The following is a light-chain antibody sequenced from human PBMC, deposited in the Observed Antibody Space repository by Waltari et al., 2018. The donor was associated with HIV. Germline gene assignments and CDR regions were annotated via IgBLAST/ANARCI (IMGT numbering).Light chain of an antibody. CDR3: TTYASSSSLL. J-gene: IGLJ2*01. Sequence: QSALTQPATVSGSPGQSITISCTGGSNDVGGYNYVSWYQHLPGKAPKPMNYEVRNPPSGVSNRVSGSKSGNTASLTISGLQAEDEAEYYCTTYASSSSLLCGGGTKLTVL. CDR2: EVR. V-gene: IGLV2-14*01. CDR1: SNDVGGYNY.